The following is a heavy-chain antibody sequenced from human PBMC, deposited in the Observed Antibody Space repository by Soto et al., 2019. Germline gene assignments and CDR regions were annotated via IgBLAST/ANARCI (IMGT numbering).Heavy chain of an antibody. CDR3: AKTAKVFVVVPAGRGSDY. CDR2: ISYDGSNK. J-gene: IGHJ4*02. V-gene: IGHV3-30*18. D-gene: IGHD2-2*01. Sequence: GGSLRLSCAASGFTFSSYGMHWVRQAPGKGLEWVAVISYDGSNKYYADSVKGRLTISRDNSKNTPYLQMNGLRAEDTAVYYCAKTAKVFVVVPAGRGSDYWGQGTLVTVSS. CDR1: GFTFSSYG.